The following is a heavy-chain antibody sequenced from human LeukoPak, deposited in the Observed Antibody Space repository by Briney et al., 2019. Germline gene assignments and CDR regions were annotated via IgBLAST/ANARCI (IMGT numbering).Heavy chain of an antibody. D-gene: IGHD1-26*01. V-gene: IGHV1-2*02. J-gene: IGHJ3*02. CDR2: INPNSGGT. Sequence: ASVKVSCKASGYTFTGYYMHWVRQAPGQGLEWMGWINPNSGGTKYAQKFQGRVTMTRDTSISTAYMELCRLRSVVTAVYYCARVLGATGYDAFDIWGQGTMVTVSS. CDR1: GYTFTGYY. CDR3: ARVLGATGYDAFDI.